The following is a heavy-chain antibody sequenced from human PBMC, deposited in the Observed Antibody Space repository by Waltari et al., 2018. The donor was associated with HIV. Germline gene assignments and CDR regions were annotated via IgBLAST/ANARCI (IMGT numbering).Heavy chain of an antibody. CDR3: AKELRSGYSYYYYGMDV. CDR1: GFSFSFSG. Sequence: QGQLVESGGGVVESGGARRLSCAASGFSFSFSGLAWLRQAPGQGLVWVTCIRYDGNTKYYADSVKGRFTISRDNSKNTLYLQMSSLRAEDTAVYYCAKELRSGYSYYYYGMDVWGQGTTVTVSS. V-gene: IGHV3-30*02. CDR2: IRYDGNTK. J-gene: IGHJ6*02. D-gene: IGHD2-15*01.